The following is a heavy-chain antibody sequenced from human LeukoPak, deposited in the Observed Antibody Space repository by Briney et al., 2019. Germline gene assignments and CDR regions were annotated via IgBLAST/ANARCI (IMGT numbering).Heavy chain of an antibody. J-gene: IGHJ3*02. D-gene: IGHD3-9*01. CDR2: ISSSSSYI. CDR3: ARVYRIDILTGYWNSGAFDI. Sequence: GGSLRLSCAASGFTFSSYSMNWVRQAPGKGLEWVSSISSSSSYIYYADSVKGRFAISRDNAKNSLYLQMNSLRAEDTAVYYCARVYRIDILTGYWNSGAFDIWGQGTMVTVSS. V-gene: IGHV3-21*01. CDR1: GFTFSSYS.